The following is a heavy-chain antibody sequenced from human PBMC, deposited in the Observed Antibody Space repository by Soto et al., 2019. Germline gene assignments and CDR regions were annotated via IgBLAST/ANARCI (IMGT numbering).Heavy chain of an antibody. J-gene: IGHJ4*02. V-gene: IGHV4-39*01. CDR1: GGSVSSSSYY. Sequence: SDTMSLTCTVSGGSVSSSSYYWGWIRQPPGKGLEWMGSIYYSGSTYYNPSLKSRVTISVDTSKNQFSLKLSSVTAADTAVYYCARRTTTVTTQIDYRGQGTLVTVSS. CDR3: ARRTTTVTTQIDY. D-gene: IGHD4-17*01. CDR2: IYYSGST.